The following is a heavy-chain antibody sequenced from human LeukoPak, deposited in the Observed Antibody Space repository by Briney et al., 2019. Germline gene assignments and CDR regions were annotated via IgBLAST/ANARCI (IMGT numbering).Heavy chain of an antibody. V-gene: IGHV4-34*01. CDR1: GVSFDDYY. CDR2: INHSGYT. D-gene: IGHD4-17*01. Sequence: PSETLSLTCAVSGVSFDDYYWAWVRQTPGKGLEWIGEINHSGYTNDNPSLKSRVTLPIDTSRKQFSLNMRSVTVADAGIYFCTRMTTGHDYWGQGTLVTVSS. J-gene: IGHJ4*02. CDR3: TRMTTGHDY.